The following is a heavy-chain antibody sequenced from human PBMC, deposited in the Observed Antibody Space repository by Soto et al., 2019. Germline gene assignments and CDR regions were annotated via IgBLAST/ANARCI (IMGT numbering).Heavy chain of an antibody. CDR2: ISAYNGNT. CDR3: ARTDVGGGYSYGPAYFDY. D-gene: IGHD5-18*01. V-gene: IGHV1-18*01. Sequence: QVQLVQSGAEVKKPGASVKVSCKSSGYTFTSYGISWVRQAPGQGLEWMGWISAYNGNTNYAQKLQGRVTMTTDTSTSTAYMELRSLRSDDTAVYYGARTDVGGGYSYGPAYFDYWGQGTLVTVSS. CDR1: GYTFTSYG. J-gene: IGHJ4*02.